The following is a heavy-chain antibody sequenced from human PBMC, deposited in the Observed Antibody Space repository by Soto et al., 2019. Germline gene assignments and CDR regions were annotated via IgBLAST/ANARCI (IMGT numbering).Heavy chain of an antibody. D-gene: IGHD2-21*01. CDR2: ITASSAYI. CDR3: VRAGTARLLRHSWFDT. V-gene: IGHV3-21*01. Sequence: EVQLVESGGGLVKPGGFLRLSCAASGFTFNTYDMNWVRQAPGKGLEWVSSITASSAYIYYADSVRGRITISRDNAKNSLLLQTHSLRAEDTAVYYCVRAGTARLLRHSWFDTWGQGTLVTVSS. CDR1: GFTFNTYD. J-gene: IGHJ5*02.